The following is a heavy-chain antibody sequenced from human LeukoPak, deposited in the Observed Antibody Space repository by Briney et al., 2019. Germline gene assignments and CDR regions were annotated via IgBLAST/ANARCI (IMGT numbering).Heavy chain of an antibody. Sequence: GGSLRLSCSASGFTFSTYWMHWVRQVPGEGLVWVSRINSDGSRMDYADSVKGQISISRDNAKNSLYLQMNSLRAEDTAVYFCSRDQTAYDILTGSTYGMDVWGQGTTVTVSS. V-gene: IGHV3-74*01. CDR2: INSDGSRM. CDR3: SRDQTAYDILTGSTYGMDV. CDR1: GFTFSTYW. D-gene: IGHD3-9*01. J-gene: IGHJ6*02.